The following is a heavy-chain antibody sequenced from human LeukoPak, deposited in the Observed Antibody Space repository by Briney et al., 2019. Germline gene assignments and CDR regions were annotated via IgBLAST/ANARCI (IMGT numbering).Heavy chain of an antibody. CDR2: IKADGSEK. J-gene: IGHJ4*02. CDR3: ARDPCCYSSSWGPYFDY. V-gene: IGHV3-7*01. Sequence: GGSLRLSCAASGFTFSNYWISWVRQAPEKGLEWVANIKADGSEKQYVDSVKVRFTISRDNAKNSLYLQMNSLRAEDTAVYYCARDPCCYSSSWGPYFDYWGQGTLVTVSS. CDR1: GFTFSNYW. D-gene: IGHD2-2*01.